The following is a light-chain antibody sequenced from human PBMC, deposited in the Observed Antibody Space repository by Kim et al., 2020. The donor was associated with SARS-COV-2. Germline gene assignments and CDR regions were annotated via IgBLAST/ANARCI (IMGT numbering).Light chain of an antibody. CDR2: GAS. CDR1: QSVSSSY. CDR3: QQYGSSPPRYT. J-gene: IGKJ2*01. Sequence: PGERATLSCRASQSVSSSYLAWYQKKPGQAPRLLIYGASSRATGIPDRFSGSGSGTDFTLTISRLEPEDFAVYYCQQYGSSPPRYTFGQGTKLEI. V-gene: IGKV3-20*01.